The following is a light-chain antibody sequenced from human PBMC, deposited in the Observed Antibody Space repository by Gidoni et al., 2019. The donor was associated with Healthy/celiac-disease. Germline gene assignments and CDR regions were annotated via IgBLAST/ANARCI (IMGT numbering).Light chain of an antibody. J-gene: IGLJ1*01. CDR2: GKN. V-gene: IGLV3-19*01. Sequence: YYASWYQQKPGQAPVLVIYGKNNRPSGIPDRFSGSSSGNTASLTITGAQAEDEADYYCNSRDSSGNHYVFGTGTKVTVL. CDR3: NSRDSSGNHYV. CDR1: YY.